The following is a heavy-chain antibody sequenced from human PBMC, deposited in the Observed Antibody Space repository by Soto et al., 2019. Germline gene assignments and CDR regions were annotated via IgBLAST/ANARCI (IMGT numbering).Heavy chain of an antibody. J-gene: IGHJ4*02. D-gene: IGHD1-1*01. CDR2: MNPNSGNT. CDR3: AGPWNKQ. Sequence: QVQLVQSGAEVKKPGASVKVSCKASVYTFTSYNIHWVRQATGQGLEWMGWMNPNSGNTGYAQKFQGRVTMTRDTSISTAYMELSSLRSEDTGVYYCAGPWNKQGGQGTLVTVSS. CDR1: VYTFTSYN. V-gene: IGHV1-8*01.